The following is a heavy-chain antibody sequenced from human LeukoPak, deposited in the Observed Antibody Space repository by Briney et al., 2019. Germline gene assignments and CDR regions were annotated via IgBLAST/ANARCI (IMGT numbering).Heavy chain of an antibody. CDR2: IRYDGSNK. J-gene: IGHJ5*02. Sequence: GGSLRLSCAASGFTFSSYGMHWVRQAPGKGLEWVAFIRYDGSNKYYADSVKGRFTISRDNSKNTLYLQMNSLRAEDTAVYYCAKGTNGYCSSTSCRKGWFDPWGQGTLVTVSS. D-gene: IGHD2-2*03. V-gene: IGHV3-30*02. CDR3: AKGTNGYCSSTSCRKGWFDP. CDR1: GFTFSSYG.